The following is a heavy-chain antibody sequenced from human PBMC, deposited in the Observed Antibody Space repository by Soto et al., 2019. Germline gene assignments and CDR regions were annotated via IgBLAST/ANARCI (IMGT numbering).Heavy chain of an antibody. D-gene: IGHD5-12*01. J-gene: IGHJ4*02. Sequence: PSETLSLTCTVSGYSISNGYYWGWIRQSPEKGLEWIGTIYHSGTTYYNPSLKSRVIMSIDTSKNQFSLNLNSVTAADTAVYYCVRDRYSHGSEVAKWGQGTLVTVSS. V-gene: IGHV4-38-2*02. CDR3: VRDRYSHGSEVAK. CDR2: IYHSGTT. CDR1: GYSISNGYY.